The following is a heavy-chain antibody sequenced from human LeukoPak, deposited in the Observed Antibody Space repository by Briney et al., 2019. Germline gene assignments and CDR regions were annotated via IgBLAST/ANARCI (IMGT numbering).Heavy chain of an antibody. Sequence: NPGGSLRLSCAASGFTFSSYSMNWVRQAPGKGLEWASSISSSSSYIYYADSVKGRLTISRDNAKNALYLQMNSLRAEDAAVYYCTRITHSSSWDRWYFDSWGQGTLVTVSS. CDR2: ISSSSSYI. CDR3: TRITHSSSWDRWYFDS. D-gene: IGHD6-13*01. V-gene: IGHV3-21*01. CDR1: GFTFSSYS. J-gene: IGHJ4*02.